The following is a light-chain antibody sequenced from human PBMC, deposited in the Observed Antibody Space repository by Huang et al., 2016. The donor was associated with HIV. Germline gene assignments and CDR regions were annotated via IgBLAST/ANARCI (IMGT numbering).Light chain of an antibody. CDR3: QQRANWPPVLT. J-gene: IGKJ3*01. CDR2: VAS. Sequence: EIVLTQSPATLFLSPGERATLSCRASPSVRSYLAWYQQKPGQAPRLLIYVASNRATGIPARFRGSGSGTDFTLTISSLEPEDFAVYYCQQRANWPPVLTFGPGTKVDV. V-gene: IGKV3-11*01. CDR1: PSVRSY.